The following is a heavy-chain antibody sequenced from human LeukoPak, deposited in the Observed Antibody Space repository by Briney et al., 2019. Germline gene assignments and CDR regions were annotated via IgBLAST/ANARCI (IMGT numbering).Heavy chain of an antibody. J-gene: IGHJ4*02. Sequence: GGSLRLSCAASGFTFSSYSMNWVRQAPGKGLEWVSSSSSSSSYIYYADSVKGRFTISRDNAKNSLYLQMNSLRAEDTAVYYCARGGGAVGNDYWGQGTLVTVSS. D-gene: IGHD3-16*01. CDR1: GFTFSSYS. CDR2: SSSSSSYI. V-gene: IGHV3-21*01. CDR3: ARGGGAVGNDY.